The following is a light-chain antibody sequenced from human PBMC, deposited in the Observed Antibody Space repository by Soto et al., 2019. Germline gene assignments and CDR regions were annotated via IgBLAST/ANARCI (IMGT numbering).Light chain of an antibody. CDR2: EVT. V-gene: IGLV2-14*01. CDR3: SSYTSSSTYV. J-gene: IGLJ1*01. CDR1: SNDVGGYYY. Sequence: QSVLTQPASVSGPPGQSITISCTGTSNDVGGYYYVSWYQRHPGKAPKLMIHEVTNRPSGVSDRFSGSKSDNTASLTISGLQAEDEADYYCSSYTSSSTYVFGNGTKVTVL.